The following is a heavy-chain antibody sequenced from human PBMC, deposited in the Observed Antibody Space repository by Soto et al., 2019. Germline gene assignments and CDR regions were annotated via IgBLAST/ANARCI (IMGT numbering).Heavy chain of an antibody. CDR2: ISGSGGSA. CDR3: AKVSIKSGILLPRGIYD. V-gene: IGHV3-23*01. CDR1: GFTFSSYA. J-gene: IGHJ1*01. Sequence: GGSLRLSCAASGFTFSSYAMNWVRQAPGKGLEWVSLISGSGGSAYYTDSVKGRFTISRDNSKSTLCLQMDSLRAEDTAVYYCAKVSIKSGILLPRGIYDWGQGTLVTGAS. D-gene: IGHD1-26*01.